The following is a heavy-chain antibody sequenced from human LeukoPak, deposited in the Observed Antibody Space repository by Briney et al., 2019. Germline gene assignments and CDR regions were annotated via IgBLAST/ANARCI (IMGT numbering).Heavy chain of an antibody. J-gene: IGHJ4*02. V-gene: IGHV4-59*01. CDR2: IYYSGST. D-gene: IGHD3-22*01. CDR1: GGSISSYY. Sequence: SETLSLTCTVSGGSISSYYWSWIRQPPGKGLEWIGYIYYSGSTNYNPSLKSRVTILADTSKNQFSLKLSSVTAADTAVYYCARAPARRVVALTAGPYYFDYWGRGALVTVSS. CDR3: ARAPARRVVALTAGPYYFDY.